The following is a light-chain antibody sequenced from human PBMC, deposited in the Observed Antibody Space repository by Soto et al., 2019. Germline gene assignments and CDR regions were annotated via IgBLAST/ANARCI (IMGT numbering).Light chain of an antibody. CDR2: DSD. V-gene: IGLV1-51*01. Sequence: QSVLTQPPSVSAAPGQKVTISCSGSNSNIGKNYVSWYQQLPGTAPKLLIYDSDKRPSGIPDRFSGSKSGTSATLGITGLQTGDEADYYCGTWDSSLSAGMFGGGTKLTVL. J-gene: IGLJ3*02. CDR1: NSNIGKNY. CDR3: GTWDSSLSAGM.